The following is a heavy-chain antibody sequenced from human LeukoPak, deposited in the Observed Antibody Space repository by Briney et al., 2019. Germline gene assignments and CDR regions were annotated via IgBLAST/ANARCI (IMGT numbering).Heavy chain of an antibody. CDR1: GYTFTSYG. Sequence: ASVKVSCKASGYTFTSYGISWVRQAPGQGLEWMGWISAYNGNTNYAQKFQGRVTMTTDTSTSTAYMELRSLRSDDTAVYYCARDGPGVIVAVTEPYYFDYWGQGTLVTVPS. CDR3: ARDGPGVIVAVTEPYYFDY. CDR2: ISAYNGNT. J-gene: IGHJ4*02. V-gene: IGHV1-18*01. D-gene: IGHD3-22*01.